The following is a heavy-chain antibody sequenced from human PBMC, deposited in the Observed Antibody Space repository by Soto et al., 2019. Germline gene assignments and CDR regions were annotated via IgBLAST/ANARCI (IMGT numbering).Heavy chain of an antibody. V-gene: IGHV1-69*12. CDR3: ASVLELHYYYGMDV. J-gene: IGHJ6*02. D-gene: IGHD1-7*01. Sequence: QVQLVQSGAEVKKPGSSVKVSCKASGGTFSSYAISWVRQAPGQGLEWMGGIIPIFGTANYAQKFQGRVTVTADESTSTAYMELSILRSEDTAVYYCASVLELHYYYGMDVWGQGTTVTVSS. CDR2: IIPIFGTA. CDR1: GGTFSSYA.